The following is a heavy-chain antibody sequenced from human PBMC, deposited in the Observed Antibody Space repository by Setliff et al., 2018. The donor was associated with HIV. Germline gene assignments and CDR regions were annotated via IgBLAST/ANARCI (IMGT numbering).Heavy chain of an antibody. CDR2: IYYSGST. D-gene: IGHD3-22*01. J-gene: IGHJ5*02. Sequence: HSETLSLTCTVSGGSISSSSYYWGWIRQPPGKGLEWIGNIYYSGSTYYNPSLKSRVTISVDTSENQFSLRLNSVTAADTAVYYCARYRYYYDSSGYGRWFDPWGQGTLVTVSS. V-gene: IGHV4-39*01. CDR1: GGSISSSSYY. CDR3: ARYRYYYDSSGYGRWFDP.